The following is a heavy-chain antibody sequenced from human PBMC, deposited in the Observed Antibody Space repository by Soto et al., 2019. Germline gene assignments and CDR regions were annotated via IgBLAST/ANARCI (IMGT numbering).Heavy chain of an antibody. CDR3: ARDREPITIFGVVIISSSGMDV. J-gene: IGHJ6*02. D-gene: IGHD3-3*01. Sequence: ASLKVSCKASGYTFTSYYMHWVRQAPGQGLEWMGIINPSGGSTSYAQKFQGRVTMTRDTSTSTVYMELSSLRSEDTAVYYCARDREPITIFGVVIISSSGMDVWGQGTTVTVSS. CDR2: INPSGGST. V-gene: IGHV1-46*01. CDR1: GYTFTSYY.